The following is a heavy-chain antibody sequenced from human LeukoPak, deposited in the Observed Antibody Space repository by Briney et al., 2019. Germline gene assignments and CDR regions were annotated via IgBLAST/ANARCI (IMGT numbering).Heavy chain of an antibody. J-gene: IGHJ5*02. CDR2: MYYSGST. CDR3: ARPYYYDSRIDP. Sequence: SETLSLTCDVYGGFFRGYYWSWIRQPPGKGLEWIAYMYYSGSTYYNPSLKSRVTMSADTSKNQLSLKLSSVTAADTAEYYCARPYYYDSRIDPWGQGILVTVSS. V-gene: IGHV4-30-4*08. CDR1: GGFFRGYY. D-gene: IGHD3-22*01.